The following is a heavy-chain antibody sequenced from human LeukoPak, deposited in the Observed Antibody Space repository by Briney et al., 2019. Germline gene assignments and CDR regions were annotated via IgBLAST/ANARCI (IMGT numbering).Heavy chain of an antibody. CDR3: ARRAFTSEYSSSSYYMDV. CDR1: GYSFTSYW. D-gene: IGHD6-6*01. J-gene: IGHJ4*02. Sequence: GESLKISCKGSGYSFTSYWIGWVRQMPGKGLEWMGIIYPGDSDTRYSPSFQGQVTISADKSISTAYLQWSSLKASDTAMYYCARRAFTSEYSSSSYYMDVWGQGTLVTVSS. V-gene: IGHV5-51*01. CDR2: IYPGDSDT.